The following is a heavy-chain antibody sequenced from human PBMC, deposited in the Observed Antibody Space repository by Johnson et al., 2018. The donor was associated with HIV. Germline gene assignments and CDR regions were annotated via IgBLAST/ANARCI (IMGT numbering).Heavy chain of an antibody. V-gene: IGHV3-11*01. CDR1: GFTFSDYY. CDR2: ISSSGSTI. CDR3: VRVGKYCGGDCYSGVDVFDI. D-gene: IGHD2-21*02. Sequence: VQLVESGGGVVQPGRSLRVSCAASGFTFSDYYMSWIRQAPGKGLEWVSYISSSGSTINYADSVKGRFTITRDNAKNSLYLQMNSLRVEDTALYHCVRVGKYCGGDCYSGVDVFDIWGQGTMVTVSS. J-gene: IGHJ3*02.